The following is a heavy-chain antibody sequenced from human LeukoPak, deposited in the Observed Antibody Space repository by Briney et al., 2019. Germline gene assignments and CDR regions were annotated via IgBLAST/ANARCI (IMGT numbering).Heavy chain of an antibody. J-gene: IGHJ4*02. D-gene: IGHD3-10*01. CDR2: IYYSGST. Sequence: SETLSPTCTVSGGSISSYYWSWIRQPPGKGLEWIGYIYYSGSTNYNPSLKSRVTISVDTSKNQFSLKLSSVTAADTAVYYCARGATYYYGSGSYYNLFDYWGQGTLVTVSS. CDR1: GGSISSYY. CDR3: ARGATYYYGSGSYYNLFDY. V-gene: IGHV4-59*01.